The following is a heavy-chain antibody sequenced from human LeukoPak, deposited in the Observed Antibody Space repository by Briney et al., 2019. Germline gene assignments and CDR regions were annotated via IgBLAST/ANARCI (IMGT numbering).Heavy chain of an antibody. CDR1: GYTFTSYT. V-gene: IGHV1-3*03. D-gene: IGHD3-3*01. J-gene: IGHJ6*03. CDR3: ARARYETRIWPKSRYDYYHYMDV. Sequence: ASVKVSCKASGYTFTSYTIHWVRQAPGQRLEWMGWINAGNGNTKYSQEFQDRVTITRDTSASTAYMELSSLRSEDMAVYYCARARYETRIWPKSRYDYYHYMDVWGKGTTVTVSS. CDR2: INAGNGNT.